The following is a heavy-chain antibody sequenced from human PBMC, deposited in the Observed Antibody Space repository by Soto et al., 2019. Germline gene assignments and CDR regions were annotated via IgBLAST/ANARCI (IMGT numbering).Heavy chain of an antibody. V-gene: IGHV4-61*01. CDR2: IYYSGST. D-gene: IGHD3-22*01. Sequence: SETLSLTCSVSGGSVSNKTYYWSWIRQSPGKGLEWIGYIYYSGSTNYNPSLKSRVTISVDTSKNQFSLKLSSVTAADTAVYYCARVSSSSWWGPYYYDSSGYFDYWGQGTLVTVSS. J-gene: IGHJ4*02. CDR3: ARVSSSSWWGPYYYDSSGYFDY. CDR1: GGSVSNKTYY.